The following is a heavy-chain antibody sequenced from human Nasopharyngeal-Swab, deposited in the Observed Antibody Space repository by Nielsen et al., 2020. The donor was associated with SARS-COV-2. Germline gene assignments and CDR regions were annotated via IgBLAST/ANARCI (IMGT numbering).Heavy chain of an antibody. V-gene: IGHV3-23*01. Sequence: GESLKISCAASGFTFSGYAMSWVRQAPGKGLEWVSAISGSGGSTYYADSVKGRFTISRDNSKNTLYLQMNSLRAEDTAVYYCARDIGNSSGWYSYYSYGMDVWGQGTTVTVSS. CDR3: ARDIGNSSGWYSYYSYGMDV. CDR2: ISGSGGST. D-gene: IGHD6-19*01. CDR1: GFTFSGYA. J-gene: IGHJ6*02.